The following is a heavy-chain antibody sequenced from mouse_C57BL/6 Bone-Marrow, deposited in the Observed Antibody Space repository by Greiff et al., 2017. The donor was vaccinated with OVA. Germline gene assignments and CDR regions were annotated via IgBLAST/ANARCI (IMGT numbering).Heavy chain of an antibody. CDR3: ARDGGLLYYFDY. CDR1: GYSITSGYY. V-gene: IGHV3-6*01. D-gene: IGHD1-1*02. Sequence: VQLKESGPGLVKPSQSLSLTCSVTGYSITSGYYWNWIRQFPGNKLEWMGYISYDGSNNYNPSLKNRTSITRDTSKNQFFLKLNSVTTEDTATYYCARDGGLLYYFDYWGQGTTLTVSS. CDR2: ISYDGSN. J-gene: IGHJ2*01.